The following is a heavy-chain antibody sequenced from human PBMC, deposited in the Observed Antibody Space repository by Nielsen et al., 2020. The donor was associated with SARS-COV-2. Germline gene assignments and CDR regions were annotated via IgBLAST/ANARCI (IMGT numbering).Heavy chain of an antibody. V-gene: IGHV4-34*01. CDR3: ARMIGYSTSNDF. J-gene: IGHJ4*02. D-gene: IGHD3-22*01. CDR1: GGSLSGHS. CDR2: INHSGIT. Sequence: SETLSLTCAVYGGSLSGHSWSWIRQAPGKGLEWTGEINHSGITNDNPSLKSRVTMSIDTSKNQFSLRLSPVTAADTAVYYCARMIGYSTSNDFWGRGTLVTVAS.